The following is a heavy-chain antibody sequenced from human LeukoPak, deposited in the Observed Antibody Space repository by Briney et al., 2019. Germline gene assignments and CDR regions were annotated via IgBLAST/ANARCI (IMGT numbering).Heavy chain of an antibody. CDR2: INPNSGGT. J-gene: IGHJ4*02. CDR1: GYNFTTIG. Sequence: ASVKVSCKVSGYNFTTIGITWVRQAPGQGLEWMGWINPNSGGTNYAQKFQGWVTMTRDTSISTAYMELSRLRSDDTAVYYCARAGTVEMTPLDYWGQGTLVTVSS. CDR3: ARAGTVEMTPLDY. D-gene: IGHD5-24*01. V-gene: IGHV1-2*04.